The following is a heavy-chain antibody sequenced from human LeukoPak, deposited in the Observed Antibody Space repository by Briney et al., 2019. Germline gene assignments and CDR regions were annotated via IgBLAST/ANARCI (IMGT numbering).Heavy chain of an antibody. V-gene: IGHV4-61*05. CDR3: ARRGIAEAGGDFDY. Sequence: SETLSLTCTVSGGSISSSSYYWGWIRQPPGKGLEWIGYIYYSGSTNYNPSLKSRVTISVDTSRNQFSLKLSSVTAADTAVYYCARRGIAEAGGDFDYWGQGTLVTVSS. CDR1: GGSISSSSYY. D-gene: IGHD6-13*01. CDR2: IYYSGST. J-gene: IGHJ4*02.